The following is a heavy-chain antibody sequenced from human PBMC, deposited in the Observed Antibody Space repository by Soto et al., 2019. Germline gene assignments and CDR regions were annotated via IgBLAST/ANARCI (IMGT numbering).Heavy chain of an antibody. CDR2: ISGSRTTT. V-gene: IGHV3-23*01. J-gene: IGHJ4*02. D-gene: IGHD2-15*01. CDR3: AKDAGSVCSGGSCSFQAPDH. Sequence: GGSLRRSWAASGFTFSSYAMSWGRQAPAKGLGWVSAISGSRTTTAYADSVKGRFTISRDNSKNTLYLQMNSLRIDDTAIYYCAKDAGSVCSGGSCSFQAPDHWGQGTRVT. CDR1: GFTFSSYA.